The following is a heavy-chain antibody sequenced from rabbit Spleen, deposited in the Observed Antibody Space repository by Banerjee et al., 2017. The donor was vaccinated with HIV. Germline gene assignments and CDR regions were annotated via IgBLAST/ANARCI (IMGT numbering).Heavy chain of an antibody. Sequence: QEQLVESGGGLVQPEESLTLTCTASGFSFSSSYYMCWVRQAPGKGLEWIGCIKTNTGSRYYATWVNGRFTLSKTSSTTVTLQMTSLTTTDTATYFCARDPLGGGDANTYYFNLWGPGTLVTVS. J-gene: IGHJ4*01. CDR3: ARDPLGGGDANTYYFNL. CDR2: IKTNTGSR. CDR1: GFSFSSSYY. D-gene: IGHD6-1*01. V-gene: IGHV1S45*01.